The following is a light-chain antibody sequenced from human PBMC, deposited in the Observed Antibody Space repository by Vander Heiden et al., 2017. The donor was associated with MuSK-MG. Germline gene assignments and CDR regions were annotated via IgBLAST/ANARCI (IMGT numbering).Light chain of an antibody. J-gene: IGLJ3*02. Sequence: NFILPPPHSVSESPGKTVTIYCTGSSGSIASNYVQWYRQRPGSAPTTVIYEDNQRPSGVPDRFSGSIDSSSNSASLTISGLKTEDEADYYCQSYDSSNWVFGGGTKLTVL. V-gene: IGLV6-57*02. CDR3: QSYDSSNWV. CDR1: SGSIASNY. CDR2: EDN.